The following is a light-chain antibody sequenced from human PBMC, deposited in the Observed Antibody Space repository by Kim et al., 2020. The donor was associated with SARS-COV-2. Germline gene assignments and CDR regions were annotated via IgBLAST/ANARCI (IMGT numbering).Light chain of an antibody. V-gene: IGLV3-21*04. CDR2: YDS. J-gene: IGLJ2*01. CDR1: NIGSKS. Sequence: SYELTQPPSVSVAPGKTARITCGGNNIGSKSVHWYQQKPGQAPVLVIYYDSDRPSGIPERCSGSNSGNTATLTISRVEAGDEADYYCQVWDSSSDHKVVFGGGTKLTVL. CDR3: QVWDSSSDHKVV.